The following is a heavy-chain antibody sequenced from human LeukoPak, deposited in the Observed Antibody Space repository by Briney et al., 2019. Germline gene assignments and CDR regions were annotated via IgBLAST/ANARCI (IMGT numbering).Heavy chain of an antibody. D-gene: IGHD4-11*01. CDR2: ISSSSSYI. V-gene: IGHV3-21*04. J-gene: IGHJ4*02. CDR1: GFTFSSYW. CDR3: ANSQYGY. Sequence: GGSLRLSCAASGFTFSSYWMRWVRQAPGKGLEWVSSISSSSSYIYYADSVKGRFTISRDNAKNTLFLQMNSLRAEDTAIYYCANSQYGYWGQGTLVTVSS.